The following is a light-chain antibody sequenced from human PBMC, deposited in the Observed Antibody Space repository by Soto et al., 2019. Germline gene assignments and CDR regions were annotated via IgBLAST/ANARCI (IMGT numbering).Light chain of an antibody. CDR1: NNDVGTYSH. J-gene: IGLJ2*01. Sequence: QSALTQPRSVSGSPGQSVTISCTGTNNDVGTYSHVSWYQQHPDKAPKLMTYDVSKRPSGVPDRFSGSKSGNTASLTISGLQAEDEADYYCCSYAGSYTVVFGGGTKLTVL. CDR3: CSYAGSYTVV. V-gene: IGLV2-11*01. CDR2: DVS.